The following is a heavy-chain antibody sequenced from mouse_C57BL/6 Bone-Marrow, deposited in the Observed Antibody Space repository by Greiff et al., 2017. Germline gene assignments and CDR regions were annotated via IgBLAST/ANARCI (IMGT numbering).Heavy chain of an antibody. Sequence: QVQLQQSGAELVKPGASVKISCKASGYAFSSYWMNWVKQRPGKGLEWTGQIYPGDGDTNYNGKFKGKATLTADKSSSTAYMQLSSLTSEDSAVYFCARYPPHYYGSSHWYFDVWGTGTTVTVSS. V-gene: IGHV1-80*01. CDR3: ARYPPHYYGSSHWYFDV. J-gene: IGHJ1*03. CDR2: IYPGDGDT. D-gene: IGHD1-1*01. CDR1: GYAFSSYW.